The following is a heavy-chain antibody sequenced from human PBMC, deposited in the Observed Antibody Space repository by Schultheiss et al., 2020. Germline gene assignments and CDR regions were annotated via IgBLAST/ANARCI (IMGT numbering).Heavy chain of an antibody. J-gene: IGHJ4*02. CDR3: ARDWAKGPYDF. D-gene: IGHD3-16*01. CDR1: GGSISSGGYS. V-gene: IGHV4-61*08. CDR2: IYYSGST. Sequence: SETLSLTCTVSGGSISSGGYSWSWIRQPPGKGLEWIGYIYYSGSTNYNPSLKSRVTISVDTSKNQLSLKLSSVTAADTAVFYCARDWAKGPYDFWGQGALVTVSS.